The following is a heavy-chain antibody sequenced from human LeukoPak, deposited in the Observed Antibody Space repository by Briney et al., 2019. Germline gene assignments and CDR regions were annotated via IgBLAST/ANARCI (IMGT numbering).Heavy chain of an antibody. CDR1: GGSMKNYY. J-gene: IGHJ6*03. V-gene: IGHV4-59*12. CDR2: IHDTRGT. D-gene: IGHD6-6*01. CDR3: ARKRAARLGYYYYYMDV. Sequence: SETLSLTCTVSGGSMKNYYWSWIRQPPGKGLEWIGYIHDTRGTNYNPYLKSRVTISVDTSKNQFSLKLSSVTAADTAVYYCARKRAARLGYYYYYMDVWGKGTTVTVSS.